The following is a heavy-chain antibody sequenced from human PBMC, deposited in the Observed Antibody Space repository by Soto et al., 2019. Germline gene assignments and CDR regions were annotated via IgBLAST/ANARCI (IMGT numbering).Heavy chain of an antibody. CDR3: ARAEVELERRFYWFDP. CDR1: GGSISNYY. V-gene: IGHV4-59*01. J-gene: IGHJ5*02. CDR2: MYYNGRT. Sequence: SETLSLTCTVSGGSISNYYCSWIRQPPGKGLEWIGYMYYNGRTNCNPSLCGRVTVSVDTSKNQFSLKLTSVTAADTAVYYCARAEVELERRFYWFDPWGQGTLVTVSS. D-gene: IGHD1-1*01.